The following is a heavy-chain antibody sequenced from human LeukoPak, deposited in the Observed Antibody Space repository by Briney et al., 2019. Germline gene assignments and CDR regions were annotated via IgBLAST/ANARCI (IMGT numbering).Heavy chain of an antibody. J-gene: IGHJ4*02. CDR2: ISGSGGST. Sequence: GGSLRLSCAASGFTFSNYGMSWVRQAPGKGLEWVSAISGSGGSTYYADSVKGRFTISRDNSKNTLYLQMNSLRAEDTAVYYCAKASAMIVVVSKHFDYWGQGTLVTVSS. CDR3: AKASAMIVVVSKHFDY. V-gene: IGHV3-23*01. CDR1: GFTFSNYG. D-gene: IGHD3-22*01.